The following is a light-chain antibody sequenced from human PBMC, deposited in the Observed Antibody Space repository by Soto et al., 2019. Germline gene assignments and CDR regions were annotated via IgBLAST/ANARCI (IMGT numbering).Light chain of an antibody. CDR3: AAWEVSFVV. Sequence: QSVLTQPPSASGTPGQWGTISCSGSGSNIGTNTVTWYQQLPGAAPRLLIYSDNQRPAGVPARLSGSKSGTSASLAISGLQSEDEADYYCAAWEVSFVVFGGGTKLTVL. V-gene: IGLV1-44*01. CDR1: GSNIGTNT. J-gene: IGLJ3*02. CDR2: SDN.